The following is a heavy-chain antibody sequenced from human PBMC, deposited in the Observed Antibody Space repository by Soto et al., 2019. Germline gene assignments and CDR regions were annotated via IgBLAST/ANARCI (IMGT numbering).Heavy chain of an antibody. D-gene: IGHD1-1*01. J-gene: IGHJ6*02. Sequence: EVQLVESGGGLVQPGRSLRLSCAASGFTFDDHAMHWVRQVPGKGLEWVSAISWNSANIAYADSVKGRFTISRDNAKSSLYLQMTILRPEDTALYYCARDFLGGAHPFYNNMDVWGQGTTVTVSS. CDR2: ISWNSANI. V-gene: IGHV3-9*01. CDR1: GFTFDDHA. CDR3: ARDFLGGAHPFYNNMDV.